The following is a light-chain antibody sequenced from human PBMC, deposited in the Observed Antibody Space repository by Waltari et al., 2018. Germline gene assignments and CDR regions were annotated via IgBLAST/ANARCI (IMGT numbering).Light chain of an antibody. CDR2: QDP. CDR3: QAWHRNTVI. V-gene: IGLV3-1*01. CDR1: DLDTAY. Sequence: YELTQPPSVSVSPGQTASVTCFGDDLDTAYTTWYQHKPCQPPVLIIYQDPKPPSGTPARFSGSKSGNTATLTISGTQAVDEAAYYCQAWHRNTVIFGGGTELTVL. J-gene: IGLJ2*01.